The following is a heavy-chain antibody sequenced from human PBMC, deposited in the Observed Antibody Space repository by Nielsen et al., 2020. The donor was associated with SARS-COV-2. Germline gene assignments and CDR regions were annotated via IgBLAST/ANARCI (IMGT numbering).Heavy chain of an antibody. CDR1: GFNFNNNA. CDR3: ANYLDY. J-gene: IGHJ4*02. CDR2: ISYDGSNK. Sequence: GGSLRLSCAASGFNFNNNAMHWVRQAPGKGLEWVAVISYDGSNKYYADSVKGRFTISRDNSKNTLYLQMNSLRAEDTAVYYCANYLDYWGQGTLVTVSS. V-gene: IGHV3-30-3*01.